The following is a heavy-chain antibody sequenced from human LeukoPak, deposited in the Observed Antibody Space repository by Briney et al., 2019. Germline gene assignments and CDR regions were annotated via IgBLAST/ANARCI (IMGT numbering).Heavy chain of an antibody. CDR3: ARKAYCGGDCSPYYFDY. CDR1: GGSISSSSYY. Sequence: SETLSLTCTVSGGSISSSSYYWGWIRQPPGKGLEWIGSIYYSGSTYYNPSLKSRVTISVDTSKNQFSLKLSSVTAADTAVYYCARKAYCGGDCSPYYFDYWGQGTLVTVSS. V-gene: IGHV4-39*01. CDR2: IYYSGST. J-gene: IGHJ4*02. D-gene: IGHD2-21*01.